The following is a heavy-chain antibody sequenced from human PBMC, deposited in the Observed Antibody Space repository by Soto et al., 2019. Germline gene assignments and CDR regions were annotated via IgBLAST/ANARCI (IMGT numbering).Heavy chain of an antibody. Sequence: ASVKVSCKASGGTFITYAISWVRQAPGQGLEWMGGIIPIFGTTAYAQKFQGRVTINADESTSTAYMELSSLGSEETAVYYCARGTLPPKPLYCSGGSCYYRRGNQGLDVWG. J-gene: IGHJ6*02. CDR2: IIPIFGTT. CDR3: ARGTLPPKPLYCSGGSCYYRRGNQGLDV. CDR1: GGTFITYA. D-gene: IGHD2-15*01. V-gene: IGHV1-69*13.